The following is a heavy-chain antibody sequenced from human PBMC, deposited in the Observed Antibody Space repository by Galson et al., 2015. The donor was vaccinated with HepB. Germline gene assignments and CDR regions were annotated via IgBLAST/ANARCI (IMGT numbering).Heavy chain of an antibody. CDR1: GFSLSTTEMR. D-gene: IGHD6-19*01. J-gene: IGHJ2*01. Sequence: PALVKPTQTLTLTCTFSGFSLSTTEMRVSWIRQPPGKALEWLARIDWDDDKFYSTSLKTRLTIPKDPSKNQVVLTMTNMDPVDTATYYCARSGYSSGWYPWYFDLWGRGTLVTVSS. CDR2: IDWDDDK. V-gene: IGHV2-70*04. CDR3: ARSGYSSGWYPWYFDL.